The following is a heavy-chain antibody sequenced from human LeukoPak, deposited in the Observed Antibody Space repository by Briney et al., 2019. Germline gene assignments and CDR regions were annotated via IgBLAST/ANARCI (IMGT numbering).Heavy chain of an antibody. Sequence: ASVKVSCKASGGTFSSYAISWVRQAPGQGLEWMGGIIPIFGTANYAQKFQGRVTITADKSTSTAYMELSSLRSEDTAVYYCATDEGVSCGYSYGCFDPWGQGTLVTVSS. J-gene: IGHJ5*02. D-gene: IGHD5-18*01. V-gene: IGHV1-69*06. CDR3: ATDEGVSCGYSYGCFDP. CDR1: GGTFSSYA. CDR2: IIPIFGTA.